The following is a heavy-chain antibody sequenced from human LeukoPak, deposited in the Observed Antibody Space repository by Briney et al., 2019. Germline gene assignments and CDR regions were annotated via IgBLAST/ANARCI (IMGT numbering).Heavy chain of an antibody. CDR2: ISHSAST. Sequence: PSETLSLTCAVSGGSFSGYYGTWIRQPPGKGLEWIGEISHSASTNYNPSLKSRVTISVETSKNQFSLKMSSVTAADTAVYYCARGSYYYYYGIDVWGQRTTVIVSS. CDR3: ARGSYYYYYGIDV. J-gene: IGHJ6*02. CDR1: GGSFSGYY. V-gene: IGHV4-34*01.